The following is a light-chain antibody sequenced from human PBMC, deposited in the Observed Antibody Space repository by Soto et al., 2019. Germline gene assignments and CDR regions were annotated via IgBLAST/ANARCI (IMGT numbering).Light chain of an antibody. CDR3: QQSYGTPRT. CDR1: QSISSY. J-gene: IGKJ1*01. V-gene: IGKV1-39*01. CDR2: AAS. Sequence: DIQMTQSPSSLSASVGDRVTITCRASQSISSYLNWYQQKPGKAPKLLIYAASSLQSGVPSRFSGSGSGTDFTFTISSLQPEDYATYSCQQSYGTPRTFGQGTKV.